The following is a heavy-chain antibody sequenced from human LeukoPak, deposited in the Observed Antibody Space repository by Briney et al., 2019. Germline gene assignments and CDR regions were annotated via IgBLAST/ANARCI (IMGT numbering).Heavy chain of an antibody. J-gene: IGHJ4*02. D-gene: IGHD3-22*01. CDR2: IYTSGST. CDR1: GGSISSYY. Sequence: PSETLSLTCTVSGGSISSYYWSWIRQPAGKGLEWIGRIYTSGSTNYNPSLKSRVTISVDKSKNQFSLKLNSVTAADTAVYYCAREHYDISGYSLFDYWGQGTLVTVSS. CDR3: AREHYDISGYSLFDY. V-gene: IGHV4-4*07.